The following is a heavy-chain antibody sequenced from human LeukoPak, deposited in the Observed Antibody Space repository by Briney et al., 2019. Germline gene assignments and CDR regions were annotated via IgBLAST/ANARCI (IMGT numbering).Heavy chain of an antibody. CDR1: GGSISSYY. J-gene: IGHJ4*02. CDR2: IYYSGST. V-gene: IGHV4-59*08. D-gene: IGHD3-22*01. Sequence: SETLSLTCTVSGGSISSYYWSWIRQPPGKGLEWIGYIYYSGSTNYNPSLKSRVTISVDTSKNQFSLKLSSVTAADSAVYYCARHYYDSSDSYSFDYWGQGTLVTVSS. CDR3: ARHYYDSSDSYSFDY.